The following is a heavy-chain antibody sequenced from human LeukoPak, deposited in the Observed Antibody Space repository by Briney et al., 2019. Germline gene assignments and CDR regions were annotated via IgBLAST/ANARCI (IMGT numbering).Heavy chain of an antibody. D-gene: IGHD6-19*01. CDR3: ARCRLYSSGCLPDY. V-gene: IGHV4-30-2*01. Sequence: NTSETLSLTCAVSGGSISSGGYSWSWIRQPPGKGLEWIGYIYHSGSTYYNPSLKSRVTISVDTSKNQFSLKLSSVTAADTAVYYCARCRLYSSGCLPDYWGQGTLVTVSS. J-gene: IGHJ4*02. CDR1: GGSISSGGYS. CDR2: IYHSGST.